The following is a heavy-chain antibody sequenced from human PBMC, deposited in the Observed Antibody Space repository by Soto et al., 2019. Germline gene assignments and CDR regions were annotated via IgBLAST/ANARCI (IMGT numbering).Heavy chain of an antibody. Sequence: QVQLVESGGGVVQPGRSLRLSCAASGFTFSSYGMHWVRQAPGKGLEWVAVISYDGSNKYYADSVKGRFTISRDNSKNTLYLQMNRLGAEDTAVYYCAKEGQQLGSWFDPWGQGTLVTVSS. V-gene: IGHV3-30*18. CDR1: GFTFSSYG. D-gene: IGHD6-13*01. J-gene: IGHJ5*02. CDR3: AKEGQQLGSWFDP. CDR2: ISYDGSNK.